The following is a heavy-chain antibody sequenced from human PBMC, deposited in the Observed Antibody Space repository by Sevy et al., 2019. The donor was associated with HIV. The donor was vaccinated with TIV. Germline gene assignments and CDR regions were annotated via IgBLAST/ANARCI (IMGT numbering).Heavy chain of an antibody. V-gene: IGHV3-23*01. CDR2: ISGNGENT. CDR1: EFTFSSHA. J-gene: IGHJ3*02. D-gene: IGHD3-3*02. Sequence: GGSLRLSCAASEFTFSSHAVSWVRQAPGKGLELVSAISGNGENTHYADSVRGRFTISRDNFKNTLYLHMSTLRAEDTALYYCARDGRGISAFDIWGQGTMVTVSS. CDR3: ARDGRGISAFDI.